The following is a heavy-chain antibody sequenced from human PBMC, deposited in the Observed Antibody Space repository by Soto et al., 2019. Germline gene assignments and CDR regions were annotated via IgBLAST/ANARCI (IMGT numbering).Heavy chain of an antibody. CDR1: GYTFTSYD. CDR2: MDPNSGNT. V-gene: IGHV1-8*01. Sequence: ASVQVSCKASGYTFTSYDINWVRQATGQGLEWMGWMDPNSGNTGYAQKFQGSDTMTRTTSISTADMELSSLRSEATAVYYCARVRKYATGETGSYYYYYGMDVWGQGTTVTVSS. CDR3: ARVRKYATGETGSYYYYYGMDV. D-gene: IGHD2-8*01. J-gene: IGHJ6*02.